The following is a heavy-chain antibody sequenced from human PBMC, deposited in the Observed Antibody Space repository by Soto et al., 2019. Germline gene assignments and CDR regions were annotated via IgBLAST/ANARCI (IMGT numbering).Heavy chain of an antibody. CDR2: ISHSGST. J-gene: IGHJ6*02. CDR3: ARESSKYELRDLVGYDYSYAMDV. CDR1: GGSISSGDYY. D-gene: IGHD4-4*01. Sequence: PSETLSLTCTVSGGSISSGDYYWTWIRQTPGKGLEWIGDISHSGSTYYNPSLKSRVFISLDTSKNQFSLKLSSVTAADTAVYFCARESSKYELRDLVGYDYSYAMDVWGQGTTVTVSS. V-gene: IGHV4-30-4*01.